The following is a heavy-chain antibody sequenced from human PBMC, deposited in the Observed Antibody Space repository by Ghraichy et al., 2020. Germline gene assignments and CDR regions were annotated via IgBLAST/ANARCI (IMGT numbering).Heavy chain of an antibody. V-gene: IGHV3-48*02. Sequence: GGSLRLSCEGSGFTLRSYNMNWVRQSPGKGLEWFSSITSSGRSIFYADSVKGRFTISRDNAKNSLSLQMNSLRDEDTAVYYCARASRVVRFSYYDGMDACSHGPTVTVSS. CDR3: ARASRVVRFSYYDGMDA. CDR1: GFTLRSYN. D-gene: IGHD4-23*01. CDR2: ITSSGRSI. J-gene: IGHJ6*02.